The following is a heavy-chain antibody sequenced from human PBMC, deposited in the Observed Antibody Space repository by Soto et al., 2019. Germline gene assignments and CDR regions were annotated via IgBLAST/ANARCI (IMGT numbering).Heavy chain of an antibody. J-gene: IGHJ5*02. CDR2: IYHSGST. CDR1: GVSIKSDNW. D-gene: IGHD3-3*01. Sequence: QVQLQESGPRLAKPSETLALVCSVSGVSIKSDNWWSWVRQSPGGGLEWIGEIYHSGSTTYHPSLYCRVTMAVDEPQNLVFLRLTSVTAADTAIYYCAKPEFVLVVSGVGPWGRGILVSVTS. CDR3: AKPEFVLVVSGVGP. V-gene: IGHV4-4*02.